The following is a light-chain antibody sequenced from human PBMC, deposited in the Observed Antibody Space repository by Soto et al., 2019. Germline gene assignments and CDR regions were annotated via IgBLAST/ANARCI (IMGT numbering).Light chain of an antibody. Sequence: EIVMTQSPVTLSASPGEGATLSCRASQSVDNNVAWYQQQPGQAPRLLIVGSFARATGIPARFSGSGAGSEFTLTISGLQSEDFAVYYCQQYNDRPPITFGQGTRLEIK. V-gene: IGKV3-15*01. CDR1: QSVDNN. J-gene: IGKJ5*01. CDR2: GSF. CDR3: QQYNDRPPIT.